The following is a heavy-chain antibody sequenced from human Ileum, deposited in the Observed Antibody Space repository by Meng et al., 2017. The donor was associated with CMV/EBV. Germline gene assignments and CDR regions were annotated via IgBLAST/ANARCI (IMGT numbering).Heavy chain of an antibody. CDR1: GVSISNYY. CDR2: VSPGGI. J-gene: IGHJ4*02. D-gene: IGHD3-10*01. CDR3: ARAAARGVPVDY. Sequence: QVHLQESGPGLVKPSATLSLTCSVSGVSISNYYWTWIRQPAGKGLEFIGRVSPGGIEYNPSLMSRVTMSLDTSRNQLSLNLNSVTAADTAVYYCARAAARGVPVDYWGQGILVTVSS. V-gene: IGHV4-4*07.